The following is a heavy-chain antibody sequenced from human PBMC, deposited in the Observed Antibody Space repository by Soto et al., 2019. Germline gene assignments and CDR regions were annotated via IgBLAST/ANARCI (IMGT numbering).Heavy chain of an antibody. CDR1: GFTFTSTA. CDR3: ARGSYYDSSGYYFLET. Sequence: TSVKVSCKDSGFTFTSTAMQWVRQARGQRLEWIGWIVVGSGGTNYAQKFQGWVTMTRDTSISTAYMELSRLRSDDTAVYYCARGSYYDSSGYYFLETWGQGTLVTVSS. CDR2: IVVGSGGT. V-gene: IGHV1-58*02. J-gene: IGHJ5*02. D-gene: IGHD3-22*01.